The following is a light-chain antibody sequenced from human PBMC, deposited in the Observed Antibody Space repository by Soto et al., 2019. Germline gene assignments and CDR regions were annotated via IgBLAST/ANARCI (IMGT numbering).Light chain of an antibody. J-gene: IGKJ2*01. CDR2: AAS. CDR3: QQYYSYPPTYT. V-gene: IGKV1-8*01. Sequence: AIRMTQSPSSFSASTGDRVTITCRASQGISSYLAWYQQKPGKAPKLLIYAASTLQSGVPSRFSGSGSRTAFTLTISCLQSEDFATYYYQQYYSYPPTYTFGQGTKLEIK. CDR1: QGISSY.